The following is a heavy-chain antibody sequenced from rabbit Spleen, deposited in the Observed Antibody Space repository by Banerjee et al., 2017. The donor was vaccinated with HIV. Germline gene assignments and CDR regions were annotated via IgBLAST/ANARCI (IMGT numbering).Heavy chain of an antibody. CDR2: IHTGSGSA. Sequence: QQQLVESGGGLVKPEGSLTLTCKASGFSFSDRDVMCWVRQAPGKGLEWIACIHTGSGSAYYASWVISRFTITKTSSTTVTLQMTSLTAADTATYFCARGPGVGSVVFDPWGPGTLVTVS. CDR1: GFSFSDRDV. D-gene: IGHD4-2*01. V-gene: IGHV1S45*01. CDR3: ARGPGVGSVVFDP. J-gene: IGHJ2*01.